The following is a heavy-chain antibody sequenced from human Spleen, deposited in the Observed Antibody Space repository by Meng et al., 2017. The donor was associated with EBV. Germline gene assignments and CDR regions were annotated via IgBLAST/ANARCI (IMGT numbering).Heavy chain of an antibody. CDR3: ARYYGANGDFDY. Sequence: VLPQESGPRLAKPSETLTVTFSSSGGSVSSCSNFCTWIRQPPGKGLKWIGHIYYSGSTKYHPSLESRVTISADTSKNQFSLKLSSVTAADTAVYFCARYYGANGDFDYWGQGNLVTVSS. CDR2: IYYSGST. V-gene: IGHV4-61*01. J-gene: IGHJ4*02. D-gene: IGHD4-23*01. CDR1: GGSVSSCSNF.